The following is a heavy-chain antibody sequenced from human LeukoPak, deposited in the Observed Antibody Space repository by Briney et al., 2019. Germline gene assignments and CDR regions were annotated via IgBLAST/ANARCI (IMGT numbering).Heavy chain of an antibody. CDR2: FDPEDGET. J-gene: IGHJ4*02. V-gene: IGHV1-24*01. Sequence: ASVKVSCKVSGYTLTELSMHWVRQAPGKGLEWMGGFDPEDGETIYAQKFQGRVTVTEDTSTDTAYMELSSLRSEDTAVYYCASIPLADYGDYWGQGTLVTVSS. D-gene: IGHD3-10*01. CDR1: GYTLTELS. CDR3: ASIPLADYGDY.